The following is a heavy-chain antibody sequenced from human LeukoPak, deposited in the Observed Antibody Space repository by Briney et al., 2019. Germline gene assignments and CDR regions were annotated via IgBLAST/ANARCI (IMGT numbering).Heavy chain of an antibody. CDR3: ARHRIAARGSFDY. V-gene: IGHV4-39*01. Sequence: SETLSLTCTVSGGSICSSYYYWGWIRQPPGGGLEWIGSIYYSGSTYYNPSLKSRVTISEDTSKNQFSLKLNSVTAADTAVYYCARHRIAARGSFDYWGQGTLVTVSS. D-gene: IGHD6-6*01. J-gene: IGHJ4*02. CDR1: GGSICSSYYY. CDR2: IYYSGST.